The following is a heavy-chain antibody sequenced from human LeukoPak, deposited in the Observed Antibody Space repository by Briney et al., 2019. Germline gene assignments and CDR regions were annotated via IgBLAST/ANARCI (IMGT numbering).Heavy chain of an antibody. Sequence: HGEYLKISCKGSGYSFTNYGISWVRQMPGKGLEWMGRIDPSDSYSNYGPSFQGHVTISADRSISTAYLQWRSLKASDTAMYYCARQLDYYEKRDYWGQGTLVT. CDR3: ARQLDYYEKRDY. V-gene: IGHV5-10-1*01. J-gene: IGHJ4*02. CDR2: IDPSDSYS. CDR1: GYSFTNYG. D-gene: IGHD3-22*01.